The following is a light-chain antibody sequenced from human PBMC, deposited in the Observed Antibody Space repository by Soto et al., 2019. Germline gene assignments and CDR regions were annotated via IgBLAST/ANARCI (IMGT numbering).Light chain of an antibody. V-gene: IGLV1-40*01. CDR1: SSNIGAGYD. CDR2: GNS. J-gene: IGLJ2*01. CDR3: QSYDSSLSVVV. Sequence: QSVLTQPPSVSGAPGQRVTISCTGSSSNIGAGYDVHWYQQLPGTAPKLLIYGNSNRPSGVPDRFSGSKSGTSASLAITGLQDEDEDDYSCQSYDSSLSVVVFGGGTKLTVL.